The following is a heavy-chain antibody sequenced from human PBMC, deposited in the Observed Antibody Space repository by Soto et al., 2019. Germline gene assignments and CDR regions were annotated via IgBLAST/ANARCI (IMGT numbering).Heavy chain of an antibody. J-gene: IGHJ5*02. D-gene: IGHD2-8*01. CDR3: ARDRNECTNGVCYESWFDP. Sequence: GGSLRLSCAASGFTFSDYYMSWIRQAPGKGLEWVSYISSSGSTIYYADSVKGRFTISRDNAKNSLYLQMNSLRAEDTAVYYCARDRNECTNGVCYESWFDPWGQGTLVTVSS. V-gene: IGHV3-11*01. CDR2: ISSSGSTI. CDR1: GFTFSDYY.